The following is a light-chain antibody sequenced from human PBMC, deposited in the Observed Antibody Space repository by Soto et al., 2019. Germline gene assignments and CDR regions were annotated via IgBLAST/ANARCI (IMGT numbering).Light chain of an antibody. CDR2: DAS. CDR3: QQYDNLHT. Sequence: DITMTQSPSSLSASVGDRVTITCQASQAISNYLNWYQQKPGKAPKLLIYDASNLETGVPSRFSGSGSGTDFTFTISSLQPEDIATYYCQQYDNLHTFGQGTKLEIK. CDR1: QAISNY. V-gene: IGKV1-33*01. J-gene: IGKJ2*01.